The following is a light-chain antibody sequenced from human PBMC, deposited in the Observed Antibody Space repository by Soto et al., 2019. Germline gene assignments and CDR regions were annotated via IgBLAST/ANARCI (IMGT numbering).Light chain of an antibody. Sequence: QSALTQPASVSGSPGQSITISCPGTSSDVGRYKYFSWYQQNPGKAPKLIIYDVSDLPSAVSNRFSGSKSGTTASLTISGLQAEDEADYYCGSYTSSDTMIFGGGTNLTVL. CDR3: GSYTSSDTMI. J-gene: IGLJ2*01. CDR2: DVS. V-gene: IGLV2-14*01. CDR1: SSDVGRYKY.